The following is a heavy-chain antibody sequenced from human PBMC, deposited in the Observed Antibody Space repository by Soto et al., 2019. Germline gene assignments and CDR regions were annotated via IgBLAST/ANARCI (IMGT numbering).Heavy chain of an antibody. J-gene: IGHJ3*02. D-gene: IGHD3-3*01. CDR1: GFTFSDYY. CDR3: ARVNYDFWSGPQDADAFDI. CDR2: ISSSSSYT. V-gene: IGHV3-11*06. Sequence: GGSLRLSCAASGFTFSDYYMSWIRQAPGKGLEWVSYISSSSSYTNYADSVKGRFTISGDNAKNSLYLQMNSLRAEDTAVYYCARVNYDFWSGPQDADAFDIWGQGTMVTV.